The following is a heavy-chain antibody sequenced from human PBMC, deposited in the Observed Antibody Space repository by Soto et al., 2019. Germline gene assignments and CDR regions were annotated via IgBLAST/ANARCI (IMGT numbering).Heavy chain of an antibody. Sequence: HPGGSLRLSCAASGFTVSSNYMSWVRQAPGKGLEWVSVIYSGGSTYYADSVKGRFTISRDNSKNTLYLQMNSLSAEDTAVYYCARDLPGLAVAGTGAFDYWGQGTLVTVSS. V-gene: IGHV3-53*01. CDR2: IYSGGST. J-gene: IGHJ4*02. CDR3: ARDLPGLAVAGTGAFDY. CDR1: GFTVSSNY. D-gene: IGHD6-19*01.